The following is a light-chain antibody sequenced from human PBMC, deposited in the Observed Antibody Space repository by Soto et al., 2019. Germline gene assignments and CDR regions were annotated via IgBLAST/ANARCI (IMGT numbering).Light chain of an antibody. J-gene: IGKJ1*01. CDR2: QVS. CDR1: QSLVYSNGNAY. CDR3: MQGTHWPWT. Sequence: DAVLTQSPLSLPVTLGQPAAISCRSSQSLVYSNGNAYLLWFQQRPGQSPRRLIYQVSTRDAGVPDRFSGSGSGTYFTLTISRVEAEDVGLYYCMQGTHWPWTFGQGTKVEIK. V-gene: IGKV2-30*01.